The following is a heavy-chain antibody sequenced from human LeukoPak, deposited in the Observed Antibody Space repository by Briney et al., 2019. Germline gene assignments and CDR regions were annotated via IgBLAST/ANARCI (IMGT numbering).Heavy chain of an antibody. CDR1: GYSFTTYW. D-gene: IGHD2-2*01. V-gene: IGHV5-10-1*01. CDR2: IDPSGSYT. Sequence: PGESLRISCKASGYSFTTYWISWVRQMPGKGLEWMGTIDPSGSYTNYSPSFRGHVTLSADKSISTAYLQWTSLKASDTAMYYCARHCSSTSCYLDVWGQGTTVTVSS. J-gene: IGHJ6*02. CDR3: ARHCSSTSCYLDV.